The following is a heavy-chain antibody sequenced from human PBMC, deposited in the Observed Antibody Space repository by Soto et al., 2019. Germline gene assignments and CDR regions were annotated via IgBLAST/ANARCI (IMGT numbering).Heavy chain of an antibody. CDR3: ARWGLNDFWSGQRYYYGMDV. Sequence: PGESLKISCKGSVYSFTSYWICWFRQMPVKVLECMGIIYPGDSDTRYSPSFQGQVTISADKSISTAYLQWSSLKASDTAMYYCARWGLNDFWSGQRYYYGMDVWGQGTTVTVSS. CDR2: IYPGDSDT. D-gene: IGHD3-3*01. V-gene: IGHV5-51*01. J-gene: IGHJ6*02. CDR1: VYSFTSYW.